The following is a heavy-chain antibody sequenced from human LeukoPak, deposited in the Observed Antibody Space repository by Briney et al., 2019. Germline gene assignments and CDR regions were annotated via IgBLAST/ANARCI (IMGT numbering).Heavy chain of an antibody. CDR2: ISAYNGNT. CDR1: GYTFTSYG. D-gene: IGHD3-10*01. V-gene: IGHV1-18*01. CDR3: ARDFFRGVRYYYHYMDV. J-gene: IGHJ6*03. Sequence: ASVKVSCKASGYTFTSYGISWVRQAPGQGLEWMGWISAYNGNTNYAQKLQGRVTMTTDTSTSTAYMELRSLRSDDTAVYYCARDFFRGVRYYYHYMDVWGKGTTVTVSS.